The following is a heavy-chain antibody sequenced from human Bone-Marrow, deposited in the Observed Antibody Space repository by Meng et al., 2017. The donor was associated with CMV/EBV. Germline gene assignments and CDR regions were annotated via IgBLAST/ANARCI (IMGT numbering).Heavy chain of an antibody. CDR3: ARDLHERWLQLEAVLYY. V-gene: IGHV3-30*02. CDR2: IRYDGSNK. Sequence: GESLKISCAASGFTFSSYGMHWVRQAPGKGLEWVAFIRYDGSNKYYADSVKGRFTISRDNSKNTLYLQMNSLRSEDTAVYYCARDLHERWLQLEAVLYYWGQGTLVTVSS. CDR1: GFTFSSYG. J-gene: IGHJ4*02. D-gene: IGHD5-24*01.